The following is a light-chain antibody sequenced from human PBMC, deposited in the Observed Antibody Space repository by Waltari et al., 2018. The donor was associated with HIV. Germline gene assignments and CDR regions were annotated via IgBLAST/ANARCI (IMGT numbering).Light chain of an antibody. CDR3: QHYNTSSPWT. V-gene: IGKV1-5*03. J-gene: IGKJ1*01. Sequence: DIQMTQSPSTLSTSVGDRLTITCRASHSIDTWLAWYQQKSGKAPKRLVYKASSLESGVPSRFSGSGSGTEFTLTISSLQPDDIATYYCQHYNTSSPWTFGQGTRVDI. CDR2: KAS. CDR1: HSIDTW.